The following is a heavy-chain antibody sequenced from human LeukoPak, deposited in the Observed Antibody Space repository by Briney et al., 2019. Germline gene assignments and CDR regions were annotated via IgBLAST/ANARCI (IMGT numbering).Heavy chain of an antibody. J-gene: IGHJ5*02. D-gene: IGHD6-13*01. V-gene: IGHV1-69*05. CDR2: IIPIFGTA. Sequence: SVKVSCKASGGTFSSYAISWVRQAPGQGLEWMGRIIPIFGTANCAQKFQGRVTITTDESTSTAYMELSSLRSEDTAVYYCARVRGSSWYRAEGWFDPWGQGTLVTVSS. CDR3: ARVRGSSWYRAEGWFDP. CDR1: GGTFSSYA.